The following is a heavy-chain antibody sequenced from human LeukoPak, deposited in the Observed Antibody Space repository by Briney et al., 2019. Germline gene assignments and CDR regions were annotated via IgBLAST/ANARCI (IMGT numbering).Heavy chain of an antibody. V-gene: IGHV4-39*07. CDR2: IYYSGST. D-gene: IGHD5-18*01. Sequence: KSSETLSLTCTVSGGSISSSSYYWGWIRQPPGKGLEWIGSIYYSGSTYYNPSLKSRVTISVDTSKNQFSLKLSSVTAADTAVYYCARFFTRGYSYGYNDYWGQGTLVTVSS. J-gene: IGHJ4*02. CDR3: ARFFTRGYSYGYNDY. CDR1: GGSISSSSYY.